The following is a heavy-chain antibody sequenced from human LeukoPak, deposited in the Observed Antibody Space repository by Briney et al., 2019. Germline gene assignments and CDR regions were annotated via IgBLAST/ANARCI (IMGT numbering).Heavy chain of an antibody. Sequence: GGSLRLSCAASGFTFSSYGMHWVRQAPGKGLEWVAFIRYDGSNKYYADSVKGRFTISRDNSKNTLYLQMNSLRAEDTAVYYCAKGKVVPAAHFDYWGQGTLVTVPS. CDR3: AKGKVVPAAHFDY. V-gene: IGHV3-30*02. D-gene: IGHD2-2*01. CDR1: GFTFSSYG. CDR2: IRYDGSNK. J-gene: IGHJ4*02.